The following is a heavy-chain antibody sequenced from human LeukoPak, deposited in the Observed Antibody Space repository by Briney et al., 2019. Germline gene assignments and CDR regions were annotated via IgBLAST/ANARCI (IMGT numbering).Heavy chain of an antibody. J-gene: IGHJ5*02. D-gene: IGHD6-13*01. V-gene: IGHV4-59*08. CDR2: IYYSGST. CDR1: GGSVSSYY. Sequence: PSETLSLTCTVSGGSVSSYYWSWIRQPPGKGLEWIGYIYYSGSTNYNPSLKSRVTISVDTSKNQFSLKLSSVTAADTAVYYCASSSWYSVNWFDPWGQGTLVTVSS. CDR3: ASSSWYSVNWFDP.